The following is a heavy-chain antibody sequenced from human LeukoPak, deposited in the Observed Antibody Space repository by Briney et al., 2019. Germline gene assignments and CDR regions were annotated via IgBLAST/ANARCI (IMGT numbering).Heavy chain of an antibody. CDR2: ISGNGRTT. CDR3: VKGGQRYDFWRFDF. D-gene: IGHD3-3*01. J-gene: IGHJ5*01. V-gene: IGHV3-23*01. Sequence: GGSLRHSCEACGFSVSIYAMSWVRPAPGKGLEWVSSISGNGRTTCFQNSVKGRFTLARNNSKDKLSMEMNSLKEENTALYYCVKGGQRYDFWRFDFWGRGTLVTVSS. CDR1: GFSVSIYA.